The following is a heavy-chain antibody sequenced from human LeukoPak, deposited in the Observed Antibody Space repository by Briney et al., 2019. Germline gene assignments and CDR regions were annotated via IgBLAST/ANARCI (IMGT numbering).Heavy chain of an antibody. D-gene: IGHD3-10*01. CDR3: ARGGPEKRGSGSYPLFEY. V-gene: IGHV1-2*02. CDR2: INPNSDVT. J-gene: IGHJ4*02. Sequence: GASVKVSCKASGYSFTAYYIHWVRQAPGQGLEWMGWINPNSDVTNYAQKFQGRVTMTRDTSISTAYMEVIRPRSDDTAVYYCARGGPEKRGSGSYPLFEYWGQGTLVTVSS. CDR1: GYSFTAYY.